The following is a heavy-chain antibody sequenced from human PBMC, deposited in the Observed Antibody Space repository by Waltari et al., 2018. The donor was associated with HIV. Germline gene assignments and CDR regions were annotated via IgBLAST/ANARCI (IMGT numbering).Heavy chain of an antibody. V-gene: IGHV3-7*01. Sequence: EVHLVESGGGLVQPGGSLRLSCVGSGLIFSSYCMTWVRQAPGKGLEWVSNIKQDGREKNYVDSVAGRFSISRDNANNSLFLQLNSLRDEDTAVYYCARVYSSTTGRALDYWGQGTLVTVSS. CDR2: IKQDGREK. J-gene: IGHJ4*02. D-gene: IGHD2-2*01. CDR3: ARVYSSTTGRALDY. CDR1: GLIFSSYC.